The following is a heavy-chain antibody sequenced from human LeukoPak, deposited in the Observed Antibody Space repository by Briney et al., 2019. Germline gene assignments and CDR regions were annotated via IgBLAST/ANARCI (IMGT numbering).Heavy chain of an antibody. CDR3: AKGHTSLAP. D-gene: IGHD5-18*01. J-gene: IGHJ4*02. Sequence: SGGSLRLSCAASGCSFTTSWMSWVRRAPGKGLEWVASIEQDGSEKYYVDSVKGRFTISRDNAKNSLFLQMNSLRAEDTAVYYCAKGHTSLAPGGQGALVTVSS. CDR1: GCSFTTSW. CDR2: IEQDGSEK. V-gene: IGHV3-7*01.